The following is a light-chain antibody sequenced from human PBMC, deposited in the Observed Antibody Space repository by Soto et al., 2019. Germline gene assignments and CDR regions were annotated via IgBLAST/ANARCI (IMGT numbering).Light chain of an antibody. Sequence: HSALTQPRSVSGSPGQSVTISCTGTSSDVGGYNYVSWYQQHPGKAPKLMIYDVSKRPSGVPDRFSGSKSGNTASLTISGLQAEDEADYYCCSYAGSLVVFGGGTKLTVL. J-gene: IGLJ2*01. V-gene: IGLV2-11*01. CDR2: DVS. CDR3: CSYAGSLVV. CDR1: SSDVGGYNY.